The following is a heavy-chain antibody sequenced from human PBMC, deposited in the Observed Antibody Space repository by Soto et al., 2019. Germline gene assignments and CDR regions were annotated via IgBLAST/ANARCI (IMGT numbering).Heavy chain of an antibody. CDR2: INSDGSST. Sequence: PGGSLRLSCAASGLTFSSYWMQRVRQAPGKALPWASRINSDGSSTSYADSVKGRFTNSRDNAKNTLYLQMNSLRAEDTAVYYCARERMVRGVTTRYYYGMVVWGQGTTVTAP. CDR3: ARERMVRGVTTRYYYGMVV. D-gene: IGHD3-10*01. J-gene: IGHJ6*02. V-gene: IGHV3-74*01. CDR1: GLTFSSYW.